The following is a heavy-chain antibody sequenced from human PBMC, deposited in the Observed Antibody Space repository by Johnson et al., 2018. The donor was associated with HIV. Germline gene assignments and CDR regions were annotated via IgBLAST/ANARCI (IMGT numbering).Heavy chain of an antibody. Sequence: QVQLVESGGGVVQPGTSLRLSCAASGFTFSSYGIHWVRKAPGKGLEWVAFIWHDGRDVYYADSVKGRFTVSRANSKNAVYLQMNSLGAGDTAVYYCAKDQHGPLVPTVMRDDAFDIWGQGTIVTVSS. CDR3: AKDQHGPLVPTVMRDDAFDI. V-gene: IGHV3-33*03. CDR2: IWHDGRDV. CDR1: GFTFSSYG. D-gene: IGHD5-12*01. J-gene: IGHJ3*02.